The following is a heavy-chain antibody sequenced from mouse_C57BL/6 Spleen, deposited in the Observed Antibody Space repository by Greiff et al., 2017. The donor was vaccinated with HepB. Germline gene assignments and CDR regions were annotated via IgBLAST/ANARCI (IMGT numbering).Heavy chain of an antibody. D-gene: IGHD4-1*01. CDR3: ARGLTGTGYWYFDV. V-gene: IGHV1-82*01. CDR2: IYPGDGDT. J-gene: IGHJ1*03. CDR1: GYAFSNSW. Sequence: VQRVESGPELVKPGASVKISCKASGYAFSNSWMNWMKQRPGKGLEWIGRIYPGDGDTNYNGKFKGKATLTADKSSNTAYIQLSSLTSEDYAVYFCARGLTGTGYWYFDVWGTGTTVTVSS.